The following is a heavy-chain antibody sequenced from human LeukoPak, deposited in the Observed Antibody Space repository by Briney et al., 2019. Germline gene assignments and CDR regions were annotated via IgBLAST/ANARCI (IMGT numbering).Heavy chain of an antibody. CDR3: ARDRLGATKTFDY. J-gene: IGHJ4*02. CDR2: ISAYNGNT. CDR1: GYTFTSYY. Sequence: ASVKVSCKASGYTFTSYYMHWVRQAPGQGLEWMGWISAYNGNTNYAQKLQGRVTMTTDTSTSTAYMELRSLRSDDTAVYYCARDRLGATKTFDYWGQGTLVTVSS. V-gene: IGHV1-18*04. D-gene: IGHD1-26*01.